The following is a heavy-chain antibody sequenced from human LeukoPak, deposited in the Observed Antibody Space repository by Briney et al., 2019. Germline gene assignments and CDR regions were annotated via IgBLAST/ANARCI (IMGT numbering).Heavy chain of an antibody. Sequence: SETLSLTCTVSDDSITMYYWTWIRQPPGKGLEWIGYVDHAGSTKFNPSLNGRVSISRDTSNNFFSLRLRSVTAADTAVYFCARGRVSSSTWYSTYYYFFYMDFWGKGTTVTVSS. V-gene: IGHV4-59*13. CDR1: DDSITMYY. CDR3: ARGRVSSSTWYSTYYYFFYMDF. J-gene: IGHJ6*03. D-gene: IGHD4-11*01. CDR2: VDHAGST.